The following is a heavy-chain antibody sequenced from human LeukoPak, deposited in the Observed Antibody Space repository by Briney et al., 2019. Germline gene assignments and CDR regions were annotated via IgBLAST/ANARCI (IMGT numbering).Heavy chain of an antibody. CDR2: IYYSGST. CDR1: GGSISSGDYY. V-gene: IGHV4-30-4*01. D-gene: IGHD3-9*01. Sequence: PSETPSLTCTVSGGSISSGDYYWSWIRQPPGKGLEWIGYIYYSGSTYYNPSLKSRVTISVDTSKNQFSLKLSSVTAADTAVYYCARDSRFLTGYYNYWGQGTLVTVSS. J-gene: IGHJ4*02. CDR3: ARDSRFLTGYYNY.